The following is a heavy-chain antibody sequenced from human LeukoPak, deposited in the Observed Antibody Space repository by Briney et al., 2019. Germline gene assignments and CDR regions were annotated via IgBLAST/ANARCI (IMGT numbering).Heavy chain of an antibody. V-gene: IGHV4-4*07. J-gene: IGHJ6*03. CDR3: ARRGRMVRGVRGYMDV. Sequence: SETLSLTCTVSGGSISSYYWSWIRQPPGKGLEWIGRIYTSGSTNYNPSLKSRVTISVDTSKNQFSLKLSSVTAADTAVYYCARRGRMVRGVRGYMDVWGKGTTVTISS. D-gene: IGHD3-10*01. CDR2: IYTSGST. CDR1: GGSISSYY.